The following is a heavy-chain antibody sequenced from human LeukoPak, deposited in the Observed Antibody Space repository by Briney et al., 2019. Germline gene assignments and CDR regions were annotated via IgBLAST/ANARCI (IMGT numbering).Heavy chain of an antibody. J-gene: IGHJ6*02. V-gene: IGHV3-30*02. CDR3: AKDRYYGSGGPYDYYGMDV. Sequence: GGSLRLSCAASGFTFSSYGMHWVRQAPGKGLEWVAFIRYDGSNKYYADSVKGRFTISRDNSKNTLYLQMNSLRAEDTAVYYCAKDRYYGSGGPYDYYGMDVWGQGTTVTVSS. D-gene: IGHD3-10*01. CDR2: IRYDGSNK. CDR1: GFTFSSYG.